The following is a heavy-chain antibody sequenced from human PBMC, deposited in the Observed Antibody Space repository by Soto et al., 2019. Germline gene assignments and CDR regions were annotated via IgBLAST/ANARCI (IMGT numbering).Heavy chain of an antibody. Sequence: GGSLRLSCAASGFTFSNYAMTWVRQAPGEGLEWVSVISGTGGGTNNADSAKGRFTTSRDNSKNTLYLQMNSLRAEDTAVYYCAKRAVDGSGIHNYYGLVVWGQGTSVPVSS. J-gene: IGHJ6*02. V-gene: IGHV3-23*01. CDR1: GFTFSNYA. CDR3: AKRAVDGSGIHNYYGLVV. D-gene: IGHD3-10*01. CDR2: ISGTGGGT.